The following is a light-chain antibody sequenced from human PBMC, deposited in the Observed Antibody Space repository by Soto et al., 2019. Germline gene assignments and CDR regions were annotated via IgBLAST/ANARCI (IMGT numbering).Light chain of an antibody. V-gene: IGKV4-1*01. Sequence: DIVLIKSPDFMVASSPERATITSWSSQSVLSSSNNKNYLAWYQQKPGQAPKLLIYGASTRESGIPDRFSGSGSGTDFTLTISRLEAEDVAVYYCQQYGSSATFGQGTKVDIK. CDR3: QQYGSSAT. J-gene: IGKJ1*01. CDR2: GAS. CDR1: QSVLSSSNNKNY.